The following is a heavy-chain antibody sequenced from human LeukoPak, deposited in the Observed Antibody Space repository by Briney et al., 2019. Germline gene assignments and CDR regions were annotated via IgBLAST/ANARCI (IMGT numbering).Heavy chain of an antibody. J-gene: IGHJ6*02. CDR3: ARCSRGTSVGMDV. V-gene: IGHV4-59*08. Sequence: PSETLSLTCSVSGGSISNYYWTWLRQPQGKGLEWIGYTYYSGNTNYNPSLKSRVTISLDTSKNQLSLKLTSVTAADTAGYYCARCSRGTSVGMDVWGQGTTVTVSS. D-gene: IGHD1-1*01. CDR2: TYYSGNT. CDR1: GGSISNYY.